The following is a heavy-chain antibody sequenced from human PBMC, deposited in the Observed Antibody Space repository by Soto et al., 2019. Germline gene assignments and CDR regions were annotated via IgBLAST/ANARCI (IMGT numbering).Heavy chain of an antibody. CDR3: ARDGYYYASGHSDS. J-gene: IGHJ4*02. Sequence: EVQLVESGGGLVQPGGSLRLSCAASGFSFSSHWMHWVRQAPGKGLVWVSRINSDGSSVAYADSVKGRFTISRDNSNNTLFLQMNSLRPEVTAVYYCARDGYYYASGHSDSWGEGTLVAVYS. V-gene: IGHV3-74*01. CDR1: GFSFSSHW. CDR2: INSDGSSV. D-gene: IGHD3-16*01.